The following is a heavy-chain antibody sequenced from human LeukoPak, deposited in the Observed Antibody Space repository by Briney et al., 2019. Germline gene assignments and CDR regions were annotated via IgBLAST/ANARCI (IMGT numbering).Heavy chain of an antibody. CDR1: GGSFSGYY. CDR3: ARNNYDSSGSFDY. J-gene: IGHJ4*02. D-gene: IGHD3-22*01. Sequence: SETLSLTCAVYGGSFSGYYWSWICQPPGKGLEWIGENNHSGSTNYNPSLKSRVTISVDTSKNQFSLKLSSVTAADTAVYYCARNNYDSSGSFDYWGQGTLVTVSS. CDR2: NNHSGST. V-gene: IGHV4-34*01.